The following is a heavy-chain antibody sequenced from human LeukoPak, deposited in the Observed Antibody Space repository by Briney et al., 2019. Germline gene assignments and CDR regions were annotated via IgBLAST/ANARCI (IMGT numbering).Heavy chain of an antibody. Sequence: GGSLRLSCAASGFTFDDYAMHWVRQAPGKGLEWVSGISWNSGSIGYADSVKGRFTISKDNAKSSLYIQMNSLRADDTAVYYCARDRGRGFDLWGQGTLVTVSS. CDR3: ARDRGRGFDL. CDR2: ISWNSGSI. CDR1: GFTFDDYA. V-gene: IGHV3-9*01. J-gene: IGHJ5*02.